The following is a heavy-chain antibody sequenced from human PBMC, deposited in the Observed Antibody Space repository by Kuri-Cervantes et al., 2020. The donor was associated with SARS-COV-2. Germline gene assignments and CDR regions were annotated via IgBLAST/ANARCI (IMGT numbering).Heavy chain of an antibody. CDR2: ISAYNGNT. CDR1: GYTFTSYG. Sequence: ASVKVSCKASGYTFTSYGISWVRQAPGQGLEWMGWISAYNGNTNYAQKLQGRVTMTTDTSTSTAYMELRSLRSEDTAVYYCARLVGGSSLVRANWFDPWGQGTLVTVSS. D-gene: IGHD6-13*01. V-gene: IGHV1-18*01. J-gene: IGHJ5*02. CDR3: ARLVGGSSLVRANWFDP.